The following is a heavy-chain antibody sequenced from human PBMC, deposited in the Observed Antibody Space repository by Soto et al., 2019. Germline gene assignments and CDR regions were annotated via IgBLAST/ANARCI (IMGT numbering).Heavy chain of an antibody. J-gene: IGHJ3*02. Sequence: ASVKVSCKASGYTFTSYAMHWVRQAPGQRLECMGWINAGNGNTKYSQKFQGRVTITRDTSASTAHMELSSLRSEDTAVYYCARDRVLMVFVWDAFDTWGQGTMVTVSS. CDR2: INAGNGNT. CDR3: ARDRVLMVFVWDAFDT. D-gene: IGHD2-8*01. V-gene: IGHV1-3*01. CDR1: GYTFTSYA.